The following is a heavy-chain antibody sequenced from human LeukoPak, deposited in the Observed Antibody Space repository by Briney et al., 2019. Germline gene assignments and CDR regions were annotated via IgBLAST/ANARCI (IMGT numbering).Heavy chain of an antibody. CDR1: ADTFTGYY. Sequence: ASVKVTCKASADTFTGYYMHWVRQAPGQGLEWMGWINPNSGGTNYAQKFQGRVTMTRDTSISKAYMELSRLRSDDTAVYYCARGRYDSSGYYLGLWGQGTLVTVSS. CDR3: ARGRYDSSGYYLGL. J-gene: IGHJ4*02. CDR2: INPNSGGT. V-gene: IGHV1-2*02. D-gene: IGHD3-22*01.